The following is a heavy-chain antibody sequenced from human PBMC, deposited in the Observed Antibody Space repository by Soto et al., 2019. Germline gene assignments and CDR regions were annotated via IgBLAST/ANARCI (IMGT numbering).Heavy chain of an antibody. Sequence: QVHLVQSGAEVRKPGASVKVSCKVSGYPLTELTMHWVRQAPGKGLEWMGGFEPEDGKTVYAQKFQGRVPMTEDTSTDTAFVELSSLRSEDTAVFYCAAGPTSSRFFDWLQPFDPWGQGSLVTVSS. D-gene: IGHD3-9*01. V-gene: IGHV1-24*01. CDR2: FEPEDGKT. J-gene: IGHJ5*02. CDR1: GYPLTELT. CDR3: AAGPTSSRFFDWLQPFDP.